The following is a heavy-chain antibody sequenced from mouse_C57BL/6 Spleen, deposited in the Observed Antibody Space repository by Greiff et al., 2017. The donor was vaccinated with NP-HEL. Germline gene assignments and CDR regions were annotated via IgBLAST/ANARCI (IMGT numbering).Heavy chain of an antibody. V-gene: IGHV1-26*01. CDR3: ARPEHWYAMDY. Sequence: EVQLQQSGPELVKPGASVKISCKASGYTFTDYYMNWVKQSHGKSLEWIGDINPNNGGTSYNQKFKGKATLTVDKSSSTAYMELRSLTSEDSAVYYCARPEHWYAMDYWGQGTSVTVSS. CDR2: INPNNGGT. J-gene: IGHJ4*01. CDR1: GYTFTDYY. D-gene: IGHD4-1*01.